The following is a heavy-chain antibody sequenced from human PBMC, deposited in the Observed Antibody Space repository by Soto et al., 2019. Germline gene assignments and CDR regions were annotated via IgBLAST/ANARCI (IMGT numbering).Heavy chain of an antibody. D-gene: IGHD3-22*01. J-gene: IGHJ4*02. CDR1: GYSFTRHW. CDR3: VRRGISSHYESSGSRY. Sequence: PGESLKISCKGFGYSFTRHWIGWVRQMPGKGLEWMGIIYPGDSDTRYSPSFQGQVTISADRSNSTAYLQWSSLKASDTAMYYCVRRGISSHYESSGSRYWRQGLLVTVSS. CDR2: IYPGDSDT. V-gene: IGHV5-51*01.